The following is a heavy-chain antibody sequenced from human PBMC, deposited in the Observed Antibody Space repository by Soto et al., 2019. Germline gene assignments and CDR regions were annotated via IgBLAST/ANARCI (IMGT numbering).Heavy chain of an antibody. J-gene: IGHJ4*02. Sequence: HSWAASWCTCSSYGVRCISQAPGKGLEWVAVISYDGSNKYYADSVKGRFTISRDNSKNTLYLQMNSLRAEDTAVYYCAKDRGGMGDLDYWGQGTLVTVSS. V-gene: IGHV3-30*18. CDR2: ISYDGSNK. CDR1: WCTCSSYG. CDR3: AKDRGGMGDLDY. D-gene: IGHD3-10*01.